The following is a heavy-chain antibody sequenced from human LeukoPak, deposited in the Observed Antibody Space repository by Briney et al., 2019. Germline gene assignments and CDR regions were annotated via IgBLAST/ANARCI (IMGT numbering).Heavy chain of an antibody. CDR3: AGWSNSGFDY. J-gene: IGHJ4*02. CDR2: INPNSGGT. D-gene: IGHD1-26*01. CDR1: GYTFTGYY. V-gene: IGHV1-2*02. Sequence: GASVKVSCKASGYTFTGYYMHWVRQAPGQGLEWMGRINPNSGGTNYVEKFQGRVTMTRDTSISTAYMELSRLTSDDTAMYYCAGWSNSGFDYWGQGTLVTVSS.